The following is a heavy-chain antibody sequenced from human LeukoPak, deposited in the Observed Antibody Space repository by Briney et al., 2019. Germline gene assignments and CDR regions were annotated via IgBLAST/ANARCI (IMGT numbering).Heavy chain of an antibody. D-gene: IGHD6-19*01. J-gene: IGHJ4*02. CDR2: IKQDGSEK. V-gene: IGHV3-7*03. CDR3: ARDWQYSSGWYDGYYFDY. CDR1: GFTFSSYS. Sequence: GSLRLSCAASGFTFSSYSMNWVRQAPGKGLDWVANIKQDGSEKYYVDSVKGRFTISRDNAKNSLYLQMNSLRAEDTAVYYCARDWQYSSGWYDGYYFDYWGQGTLVTVSS.